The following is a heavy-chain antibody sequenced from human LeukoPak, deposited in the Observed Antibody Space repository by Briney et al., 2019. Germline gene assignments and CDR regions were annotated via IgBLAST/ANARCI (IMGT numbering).Heavy chain of an antibody. CDR3: ARGQQWLVV. Sequence: GGSLRLSCAASGFTFSSYAMHWVRQAPGKGLEYVSAISSNGGSTYYANSVKGRFTISRDNSKNTLYLQMGSLRAEDTAVYYCARGQQWLVVWGKGTTVTVSS. D-gene: IGHD6-19*01. V-gene: IGHV3-64*01. CDR2: ISSNGGST. J-gene: IGHJ6*04. CDR1: GFTFSSYA.